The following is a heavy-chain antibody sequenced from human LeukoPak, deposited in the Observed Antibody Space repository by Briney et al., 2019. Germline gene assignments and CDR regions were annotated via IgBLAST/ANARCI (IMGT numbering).Heavy chain of an antibody. J-gene: IGHJ6*02. D-gene: IGHD4-23*01. CDR1: GFTFSSYA. CDR2: ISAGGGST. CDR3: AKVGGDFYYYGMDV. V-gene: IGHV3-23*01. Sequence: GGSLRLSCAASGFTFSSYAMTWVRQAPGKGLEWVSAISAGGGSTYYADSVKGRFTISRDNSKNTLYLQMNSLRADDTAVYYCAKVGGDFYYYGMDVWGQGTTVTVSS.